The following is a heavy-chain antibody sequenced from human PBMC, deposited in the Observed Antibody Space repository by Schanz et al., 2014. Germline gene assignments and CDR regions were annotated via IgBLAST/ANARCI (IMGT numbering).Heavy chain of an antibody. D-gene: IGHD3-10*01. CDR3: GRGVSRSYIDF. CDR1: GYTFVSYS. J-gene: IGHJ4*02. V-gene: IGHV1-46*03. Sequence: QVQLVQSGAEVKKPGASVKVSCKASGYTFVSYSMHWVRQAPGQGLEWMGIINPSGGGTSYALRCQDRVTVTRDTSRSTVYMELSSLRSEDTAVYYCGRGVSRSYIDFWGEGTLXAVSA. CDR2: INPSGGGT.